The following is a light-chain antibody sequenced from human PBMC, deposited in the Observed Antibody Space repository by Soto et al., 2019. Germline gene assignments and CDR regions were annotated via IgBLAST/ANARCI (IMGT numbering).Light chain of an antibody. Sequence: QSALTQPASVSGYPGQSITISCTGTSSDVGGYNYVSWYQQHPGKAPKLMIYDVGNRPSGVSSRFSGSKSGNTASLTISGLQAEDEADYYCTSYTSSSLDVFGTGTKVTVL. CDR3: TSYTSSSLDV. J-gene: IGLJ1*01. V-gene: IGLV2-14*01. CDR2: DVG. CDR1: SSDVGGYNY.